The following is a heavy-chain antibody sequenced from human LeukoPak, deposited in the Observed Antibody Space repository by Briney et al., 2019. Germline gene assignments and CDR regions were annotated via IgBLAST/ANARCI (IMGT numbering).Heavy chain of an antibody. CDR1: GFTFSSYA. Sequence: GGSLRLSCTASGFTFSSYAMNWVRQAPGKWPEWVGHIKSKTDGGTTDYAAPVKGRFTISRDDSKNALYMQMNSLKTEDTAVYYCTTDEWDWGQGTLVTVSS. V-gene: IGHV3-15*01. D-gene: IGHD1-26*01. CDR2: IKSKTDGGTT. J-gene: IGHJ4*02. CDR3: TTDEWD.